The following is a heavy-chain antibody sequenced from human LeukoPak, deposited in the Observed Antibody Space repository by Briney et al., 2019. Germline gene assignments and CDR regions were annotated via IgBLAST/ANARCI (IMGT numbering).Heavy chain of an antibody. CDR3: ARGEKPYDF. J-gene: IGHJ4*02. Sequence: ASVKVSCKTSGYTFTYCAISWVGQAPGQGLEWMGWINSYNGNTSEAQKFQGNVNITTDTSTSTDYLELRSLRSDDTAVYYCARGEKPYDFWGQGTLVSVS. CDR2: INSYNGNT. CDR1: GYTFTYCA. V-gene: IGHV1-18*01. D-gene: IGHD1-26*01.